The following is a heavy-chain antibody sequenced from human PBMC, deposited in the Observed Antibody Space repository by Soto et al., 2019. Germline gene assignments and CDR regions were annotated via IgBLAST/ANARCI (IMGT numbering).Heavy chain of an antibody. CDR3: ARLRQLWSAFDY. V-gene: IGHV4-39*01. J-gene: IGHJ4*02. CDR1: DGSISSSSFS. D-gene: IGHD5-18*01. CDR2: YSGYT. Sequence: SETLSLTCTVPDGSISSSSFSWGWIRQPPGKGLEWIGGYSGYTFYNPSLKSRATISVDTPKNQFSLKLSSVTAADTAVYYCARLRQLWSAFDYWGQGSLVTVS.